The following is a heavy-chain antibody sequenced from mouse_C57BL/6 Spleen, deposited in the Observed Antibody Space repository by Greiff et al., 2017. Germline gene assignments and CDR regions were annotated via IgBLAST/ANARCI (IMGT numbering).Heavy chain of an antibody. J-gene: IGHJ4*01. D-gene: IGHD1-1*01. CDR1: GFNIKDYY. CDR2: IDPEDGET. Sequence: VQLQQSGAELVKPGASVKLSCTASGFNIKDYYMHWVKQRTEQGLEWIGRIDPEDGETKYAPKFQGKATITADTSSNTAYLQLGRLTSEDTAVYYCALITTVKSYAMDYWGQGTSVTVSS. V-gene: IGHV14-2*01. CDR3: ALITTVKSYAMDY.